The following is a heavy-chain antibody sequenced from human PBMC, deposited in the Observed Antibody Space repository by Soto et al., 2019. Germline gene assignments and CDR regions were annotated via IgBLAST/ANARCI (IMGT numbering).Heavy chain of an antibody. J-gene: IGHJ5*02. CDR2: IDPSDSYT. D-gene: IGHD6-13*01. Sequence: GESLKISCKGSGYSFTSYWISWVRQMPGKGLEWMGRIDPSDSYTNYSPSFQGHVTISADKSISTAYLQWSSLKASDTAMYYCARLATAAGTTDWFDPWGQGTLVTVSS. CDR1: GYSFTSYW. V-gene: IGHV5-10-1*01. CDR3: ARLATAAGTTDWFDP.